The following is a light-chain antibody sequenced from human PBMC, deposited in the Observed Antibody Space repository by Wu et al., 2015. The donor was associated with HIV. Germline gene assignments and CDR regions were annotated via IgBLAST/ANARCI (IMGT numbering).Light chain of an antibody. CDR2: KAS. CDR1: QSINNR. Sequence: DIQMTQSPSTLSASVGDRVTITCRASQSINNRLAWYQQKPGKAPQLLVYKASSLQSGAPLRFSGTGSGPEFTLTINGLQPDDFATYYCQQYNSYSTFGQGTKVEIK. CDR3: QQYNSYST. V-gene: IGKV1-5*03. J-gene: IGKJ1*01.